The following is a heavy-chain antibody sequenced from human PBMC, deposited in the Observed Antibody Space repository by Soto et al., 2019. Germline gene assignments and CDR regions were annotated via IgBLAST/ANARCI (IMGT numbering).Heavy chain of an antibody. D-gene: IGHD2-2*01. CDR3: VKGGASCTSCWYAH. CDR1: GFAFSNYA. V-gene: IGHV3-23*01. J-gene: IGHJ5*02. CDR2: IKDSGDSR. Sequence: PGGSLRLSCAASGFAFSNYAMHWVRQAPGKGLEWVSTIKDSGDSRYCVDSVKGRFTISRDNSKNTVYLQMNSLRAEDTALYYCVKGGASCTSCWYAHWGQGALVTVSS.